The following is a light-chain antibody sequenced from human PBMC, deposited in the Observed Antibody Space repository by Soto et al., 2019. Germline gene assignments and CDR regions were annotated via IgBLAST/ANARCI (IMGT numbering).Light chain of an antibody. CDR3: CSYAGSSTLYV. Sequence: SALTQPASVSGSPGQSITISCTGTSSDVGSYNLVSWYQQHPGKAPKLMIYEGSKRPSGVSNRFSGSKSGNTASLTISGLQAEDEADYYCCSYAGSSTLYVFGTGTRSPS. J-gene: IGLJ1*01. V-gene: IGLV2-23*01. CDR2: EGS. CDR1: SSDVGSYNL.